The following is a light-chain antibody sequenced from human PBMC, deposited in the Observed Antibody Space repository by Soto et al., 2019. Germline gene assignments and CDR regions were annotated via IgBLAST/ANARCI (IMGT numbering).Light chain of an antibody. CDR1: SSNIGTYN. J-gene: IGLJ2*01. CDR2: RND. V-gene: IGLV1-47*01. CDR3: SSFRSLSNTTFTVL. Sequence: QSVLTQPPSASGTPGQRVTISCSGRSSNIGTYNVYWYQQLPGTTPRLLIYRNDQRPSGVPDRFSGSKSGTSASLAIDGLRTEDEADYYCSSFRSLSNTTFTVLFGGGTKLTVL.